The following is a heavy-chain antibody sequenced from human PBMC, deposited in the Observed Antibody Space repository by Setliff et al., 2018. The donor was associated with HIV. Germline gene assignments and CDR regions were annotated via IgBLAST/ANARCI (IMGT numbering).Heavy chain of an antibody. CDR1: GGSISSGDYY. D-gene: IGHD4-17*01. CDR2: IYYSGST. J-gene: IGHJ4*02. CDR3: ARTSHDYGDYSFDY. V-gene: IGHV4-30-4*08. Sequence: SETLSLTCTGSGGSISSGDYYWSWIRQPPGKGLEWIGYIYYSGSTYYNPSLKSRVTISVDTSKNQFSLKLSSVTAADTAVYYCARTSHDYGDYSFDYWGQGTLVTVSS.